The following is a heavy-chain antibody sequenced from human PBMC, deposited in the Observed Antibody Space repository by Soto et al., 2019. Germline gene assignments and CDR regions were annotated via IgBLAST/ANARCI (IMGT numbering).Heavy chain of an antibody. V-gene: IGHV1-3*01. D-gene: IGHD5-18*01. Sequence: QVQLVQSGAEVKKPGASVKVSCKASGYTFTSYAMHWVRQAPGQRLEWMGWINAGNGNTKYSQKFQGRVTITRDTSASTAYMELSSLRSEDTAVYYCARVGGYRYGSFDYWGQGTLVTVSS. CDR3: ARVGGYRYGSFDY. J-gene: IGHJ4*02. CDR1: GYTFTSYA. CDR2: INAGNGNT.